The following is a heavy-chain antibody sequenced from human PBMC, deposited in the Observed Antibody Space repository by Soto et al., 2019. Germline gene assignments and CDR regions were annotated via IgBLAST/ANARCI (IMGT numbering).Heavy chain of an antibody. CDR2: ISYDGSNK. J-gene: IGHJ3*02. V-gene: IGHV3-30-3*01. Sequence: GGSLRLSCAASGFTFSSYAMHWVRQAPGKGLEWVAVISYDGSNKYYADSVKGRLTISRDNSKNTLYLQMNSLRAEDTAVYYCARARGQWLVLGAFDIWGQGTMVTVSS. CDR1: GFTFSSYA. D-gene: IGHD6-19*01. CDR3: ARARGQWLVLGAFDI.